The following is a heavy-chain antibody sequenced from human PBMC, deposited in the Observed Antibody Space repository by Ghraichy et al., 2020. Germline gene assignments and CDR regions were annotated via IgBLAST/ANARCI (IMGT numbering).Heavy chain of an antibody. CDR2: IYYSGST. Sequence: SETLSLTCTVSGGSISSYYWSWIRQPPGKGLEWIGYIYYSGSTNYNPSLSSRVTISLDTSKSQFSLRLSSLTAADTAVYYCAKGSYSSSWYSYYYYGMDVWGQGTTVTVSS. CDR1: GGSISSYY. V-gene: IGHV4-59*01. D-gene: IGHD6-13*01. J-gene: IGHJ6*02. CDR3: AKGSYSSSWYSYYYYGMDV.